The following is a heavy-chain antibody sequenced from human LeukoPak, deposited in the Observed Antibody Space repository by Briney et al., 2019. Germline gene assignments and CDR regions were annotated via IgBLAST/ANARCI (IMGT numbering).Heavy chain of an antibody. CDR3: ARHPWGGYSGYEFDY. CDR1: GGSISSYY. Sequence: SETLSLTSTVSGGSISSYYWSWIRQPAGKGLEWIGRIYTSGSTNYNPSLKSRVTMSVDTSKNQFSLKLSSVTAADTAVYYCARHPWGGYSGYEFDYWGQGTLVTVSS. CDR2: IYTSGST. D-gene: IGHD5-12*01. V-gene: IGHV4-4*07. J-gene: IGHJ4*02.